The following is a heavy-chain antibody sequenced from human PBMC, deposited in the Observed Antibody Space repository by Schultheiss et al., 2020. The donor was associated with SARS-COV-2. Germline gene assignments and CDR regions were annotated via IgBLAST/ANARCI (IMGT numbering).Heavy chain of an antibody. CDR1: GFTFSSYA. J-gene: IGHJ3*02. CDR3: VKDAFFSPTGGAFDI. Sequence: GGSLRLSCAASGFTFSSYAMHWVRQAPGKGLEWVAVISYDGSNKYYADSVKGRFTISRDNSKNTLYLQMSSLRAEDTAVYYCVKDAFFSPTGGAFDIWGQGTMVTVSS. D-gene: IGHD7-27*01. CDR2: ISYDGSNK. V-gene: IGHV3-30*15.